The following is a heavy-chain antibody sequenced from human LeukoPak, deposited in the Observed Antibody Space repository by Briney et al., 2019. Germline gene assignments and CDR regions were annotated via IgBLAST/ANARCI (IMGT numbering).Heavy chain of an antibody. CDR1: GYNINNYW. CDR2: IYPADSDI. Sequence: GESLKISCKGSGYNINNYWIGWVRQMPGKGLEWVGIIYPADSDIRYSPSFQGQVTISADKSISTAYLQWSSLKASDTAIYYCARQEYCSGGSCYTWFDPWGQGTLVIVSS. CDR3: ARQEYCSGGSCYTWFDP. V-gene: IGHV5-51*01. J-gene: IGHJ5*02. D-gene: IGHD2-15*01.